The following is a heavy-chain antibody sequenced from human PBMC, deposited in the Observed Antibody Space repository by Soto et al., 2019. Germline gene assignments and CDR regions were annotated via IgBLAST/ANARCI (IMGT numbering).Heavy chain of an antibody. V-gene: IGHV3-30*18. D-gene: IGHD3-22*01. CDR3: AKDQYYYSSSGYYVFDS. J-gene: IGHJ4*02. Sequence: QVQLVESGGGVVQPGMSLRLSCIGSEFTFNNYGIHWVRQAPGKGLEWVAVISYDGSNKKFADSVQGRLTISGDNSKKSVYLQMNSLRPEDTAVYHCAKDQYYYSSSGYYVFDSWGQGTLVTVSS. CDR1: EFTFNNYG. CDR2: ISYDGSNK.